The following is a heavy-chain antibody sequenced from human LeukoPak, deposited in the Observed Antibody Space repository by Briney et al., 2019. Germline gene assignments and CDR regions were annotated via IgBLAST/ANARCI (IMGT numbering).Heavy chain of an antibody. Sequence: EASVKVSXKASGGTFSSYAISWVRQAPGQGLEWMGGIIPIFGTANYAQKFQGRVTITTDESTSTAYMELSSLRSEDTAVYYCASDYGDYAENAFDIWGQGTMVTVSS. CDR2: IIPIFGTA. CDR3: ASDYGDYAENAFDI. J-gene: IGHJ3*02. D-gene: IGHD4-17*01. CDR1: GGTFSSYA. V-gene: IGHV1-69*05.